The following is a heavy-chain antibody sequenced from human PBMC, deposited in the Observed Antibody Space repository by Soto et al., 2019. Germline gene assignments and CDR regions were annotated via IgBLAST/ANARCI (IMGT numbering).Heavy chain of an antibody. CDR2: INPSGRRT. CDR1: GYTFPNYY. J-gene: IGHJ4*02. V-gene: IGHV1-46*01. CDR3: ARDGRSSYSSGWYYFDY. Sequence: GGPLKCSLKASGYTFPNYYMHWGRQAPGQGLEWMGIINPSGRRTSYAQKLQGRFTMTMDKSTSTVYMELSSLRSEETAVYYCARDGRSSYSSGWYYFDYWGQGTLVTVSS. D-gene: IGHD6-19*01.